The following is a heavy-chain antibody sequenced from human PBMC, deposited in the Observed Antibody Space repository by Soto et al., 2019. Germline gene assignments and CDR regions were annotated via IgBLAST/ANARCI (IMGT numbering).Heavy chain of an antibody. V-gene: IGHV1-18*01. CDR3: AKGTEIFDY. J-gene: IGHJ4*02. CDR2: ISAYNGNT. CDR1: GYTFTSYG. Sequence: QVQLVQSGAEVKKPGASVKVSCKASGYTFTSYGISWVRQAPGQGLEWMGWISAYNGNTNNAQKLQGRVTMTTDTTTRTASMQLSGQRSDDTAMYCFAKGTEIFDYRGPGTLVTVSS.